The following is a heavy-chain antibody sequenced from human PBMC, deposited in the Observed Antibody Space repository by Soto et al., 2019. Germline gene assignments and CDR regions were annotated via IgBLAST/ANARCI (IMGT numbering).Heavy chain of an antibody. J-gene: IGHJ4*02. CDR1: GFTFSSYA. CDR3: AREYSSGWKTFDY. CDR2: ISGSGGGT. V-gene: IGHV3-23*01. D-gene: IGHD6-19*01. Sequence: GGSLRLSCAASGFTFSSYAMSWVRQAPGKGLEWVSVISGSGGGTSYADSVKGRFTISRDNSKNTLYLQMNSLRAEDTAVYYCAREYSSGWKTFDYWGQGTLVTSPQ.